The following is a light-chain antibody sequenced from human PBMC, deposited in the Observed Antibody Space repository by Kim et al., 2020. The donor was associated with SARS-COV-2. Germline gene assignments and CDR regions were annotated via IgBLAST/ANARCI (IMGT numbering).Light chain of an antibody. V-gene: IGKV3-20*01. CDR2: GAA. CDR1: QSVTSNF. Sequence: SPGERGTLSCRASQSVTSNFLAWYQHKPGQAPRRLIYGAASRATGSPDRFSGSGSGTDFTLTISRLEPEDFAVYYCQQYANSPITFGQGTRLEIK. J-gene: IGKJ5*01. CDR3: QQYANSPIT.